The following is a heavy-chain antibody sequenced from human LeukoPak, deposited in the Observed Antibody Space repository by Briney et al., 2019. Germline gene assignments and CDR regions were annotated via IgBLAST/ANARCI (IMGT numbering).Heavy chain of an antibody. CDR3: AELGVTMIGGV. Sequence: GGSLRLSCAASAFTVSSNYMSWLRPAPGLGLEWVSYISSSGSTIYYADSGKGRFTISRDNAKNSLYLQMNSLRAEDTAVYYCAELGVTMIGGVWGKGTTVTISS. D-gene: IGHD3-10*02. CDR2: ISSSGSTI. CDR1: AFTVSSNY. J-gene: IGHJ6*04. V-gene: IGHV3-11*04.